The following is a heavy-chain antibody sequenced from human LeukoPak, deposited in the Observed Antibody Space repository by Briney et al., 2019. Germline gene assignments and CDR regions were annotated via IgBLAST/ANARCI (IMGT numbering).Heavy chain of an antibody. Sequence: KPSETLSLTCAVYGGSFSGYYWSWIRQPPGKGLEWIGEINHSGSTNYNPSLKSRVTISVDTSKNQFSLKLSSVTAADTAVYYCAGSAGYSSGWYSFGYYGMDVWGQGTTVTVSS. V-gene: IGHV4-34*01. J-gene: IGHJ6*02. CDR2: INHSGST. CDR3: AGSAGYSSGWYSFGYYGMDV. CDR1: GGSFSGYY. D-gene: IGHD6-19*01.